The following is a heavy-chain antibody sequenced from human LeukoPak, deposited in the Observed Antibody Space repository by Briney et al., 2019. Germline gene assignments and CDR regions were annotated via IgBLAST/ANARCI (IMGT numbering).Heavy chain of an antibody. CDR3: TRVGYIDEGIAY. Sequence: VGSLRVSCVASGFPFSSYWMSWVRQAPGKGLEWVSNIKQDGGKKSYVDSVKGRFTNSRDNAKNSMYLQMNSLRAEDTAIYYCTRVGYIDEGIAYWGQGTLVTVSS. V-gene: IGHV3-7*04. CDR2: IKQDGGKK. D-gene: IGHD5-24*01. J-gene: IGHJ4*02. CDR1: GFPFSSYW.